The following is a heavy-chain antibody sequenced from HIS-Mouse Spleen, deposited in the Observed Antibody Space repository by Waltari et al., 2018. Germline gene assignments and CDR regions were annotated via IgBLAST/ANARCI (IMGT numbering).Heavy chain of an antibody. CDR2: IYYSGRP. Sequence: QLQLQESGPGLVKPSETLSLTCTVSGGSISSSSYYWGWIRQPPWKGLEWIGSIYYSGRPYYNPSLKSRVTISVDTSKNQFSLTLSSVTAADTAVYYCAREIPYSSSWYDWYFDLWGRGTLVTVSS. V-gene: IGHV4-39*07. D-gene: IGHD6-13*01. CDR1: GGSISSSSYY. J-gene: IGHJ2*01. CDR3: AREIPYSSSWYDWYFDL.